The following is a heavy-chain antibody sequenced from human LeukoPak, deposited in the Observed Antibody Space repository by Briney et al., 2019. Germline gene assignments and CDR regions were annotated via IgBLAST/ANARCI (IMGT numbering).Heavy chain of an antibody. D-gene: IGHD6-13*01. CDR1: GFTFSSYG. V-gene: IGHV3-30*18. CDR3: AKDSQQQPFDY. Sequence: GGSLRLSCAASGFTFSSYGMHGVGQAPGKGLGWVAVISYDGSNKYYADSVEGRFTISRDNSKNTLYLQMNSLRAEDTAVYYCAKDSQQQPFDYWGQGTPVTVSS. J-gene: IGHJ4*02. CDR2: ISYDGSNK.